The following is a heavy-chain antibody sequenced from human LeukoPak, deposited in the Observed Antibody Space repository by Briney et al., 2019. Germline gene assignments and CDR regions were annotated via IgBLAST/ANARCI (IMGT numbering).Heavy chain of an antibody. CDR2: IYYSGST. CDR1: GGSITNYY. D-gene: IGHD3-9*01. J-gene: IGHJ3*02. CDR3: ARDRGYDILTGYYYSDAFDI. V-gene: IGHV4-39*07. Sequence: SETLSLTCNVSGGSITNYYWGWIRQPPGKGLEWIGSIYYSGSTYYNPSLKSRVTISVDTSKNQFSLKLSSVTAADTAVYYCARDRGYDILTGYYYSDAFDIWGQGTMVTVSS.